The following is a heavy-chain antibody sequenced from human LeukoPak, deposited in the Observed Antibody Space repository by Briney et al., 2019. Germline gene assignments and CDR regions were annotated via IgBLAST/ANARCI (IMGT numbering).Heavy chain of an antibody. J-gene: IGHJ6*03. Sequence: PGGSLRLSCAASGFTFNNYNMNWVRQAPGKALEWASSITSSSTYIFYADSVKGRFTISRDNVKNSLYLQMNSLGPEDTALYYCARDPYSGNYGNYYYYYMDVWGKGTTVTIPS. D-gene: IGHD1-26*01. CDR3: ARDPYSGNYGNYYYYYMDV. CDR1: GFTFNNYN. V-gene: IGHV3-21*01. CDR2: ITSSSTYI.